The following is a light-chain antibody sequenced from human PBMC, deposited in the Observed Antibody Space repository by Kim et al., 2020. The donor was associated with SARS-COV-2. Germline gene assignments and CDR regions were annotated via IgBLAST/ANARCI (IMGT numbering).Light chain of an antibody. CDR1: QSISNSY. CDR2: GAS. V-gene: IGKV3-20*01. CDR3: QQYGSSLPYS. J-gene: IGKJ2*03. Sequence: EIVLTQSPGTLSLSPGERATLSCRASQSISNSYLAWYQQKPGQAPRFLIYGASTRATGILDRFSGSGSGTDFTLTISRLEPEDFAGYYCQQYGSSLPYSFGQGTKLEI.